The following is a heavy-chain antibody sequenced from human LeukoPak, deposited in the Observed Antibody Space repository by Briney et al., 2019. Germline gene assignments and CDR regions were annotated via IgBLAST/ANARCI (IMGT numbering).Heavy chain of an antibody. J-gene: IGHJ4*02. CDR2: ISISSSSV. V-gene: IGHV3-48*01. CDR1: GFTFSSHA. D-gene: IGHD6-13*01. CDR3: AKVPSWQQYYFDY. Sequence: PGGSLRLSCAASGFTFSSHAMNWVRQAPGKGLEWVSYISISSSSVYYADSVKGRFTISRDNFKNTLFLQINSLRAEDTAVYYCAKVPSWQQYYFDYWGQGTLVTVSS.